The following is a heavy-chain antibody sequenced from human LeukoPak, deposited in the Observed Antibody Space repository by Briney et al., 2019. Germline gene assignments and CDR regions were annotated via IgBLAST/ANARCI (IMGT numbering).Heavy chain of an antibody. D-gene: IGHD6-25*01. CDR2: INHSGST. CDR1: GGPFSGYY. CDR3: ARAAPRSPFDY. Sequence: SETLSLTCAVYGGPFSGYYWSWIRRPPGKGLEWIGEINHSGSTNYNPSLKSRVTISVDTSKNQFSLKLSSVTAADTAVYYCARAAPRSPFDYWGQGTLVTVSS. J-gene: IGHJ4*02. V-gene: IGHV4-34*01.